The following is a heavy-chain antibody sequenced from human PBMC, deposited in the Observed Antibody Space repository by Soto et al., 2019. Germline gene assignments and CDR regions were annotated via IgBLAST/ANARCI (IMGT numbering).Heavy chain of an antibody. V-gene: IGHV3-11*01. CDR2: ISPGGVNI. CDR1: GFSFSLRY. J-gene: IGHJ4*02. D-gene: IGHD2-8*01. CDR3: VTETQWHFDD. Sequence: VELVESGGGFGKPGGSLRLSCAASGFSFSLRYMSWIRQSPGRGLEWVSYISPGGVNIQYADFVKGRFTISRDNPKDSLYLQMNSLRVEDTAVYYCVTETQWHFDDWGQGTLVTVSS.